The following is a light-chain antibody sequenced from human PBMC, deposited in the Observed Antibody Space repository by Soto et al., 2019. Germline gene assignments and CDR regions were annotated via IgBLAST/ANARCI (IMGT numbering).Light chain of an antibody. V-gene: IGKV3-11*01. J-gene: IGKJ5*01. CDR1: LSVGTS. CDR2: AAS. CDR3: QQRTNWPPRDT. Sequence: DIVLTQSPATLSLSPGERATLSCRASLSVGTSLAWYQQRPGQAPRLLLSAASTRATGIPARFSGSGSGTDFTLTISSLQAEDVAVYYCQQRTNWPPRDTFGQGTRLEIK.